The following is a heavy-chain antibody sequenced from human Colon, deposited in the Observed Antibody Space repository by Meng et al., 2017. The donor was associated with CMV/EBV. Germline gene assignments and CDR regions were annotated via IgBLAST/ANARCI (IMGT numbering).Heavy chain of an antibody. CDR1: GGSFSTYY. V-gene: IGHV4-34*01. CDR2: IHHSGTS. Sequence: SETLSLTCAVSGGSFSTYYWTWIRQPPGKGLEWIGEIHHSGTSYYNPSLKSRVTVTIDTSNNQLSLNLSSVTAADTAVYYCAKVEGVYCTNVVCSMATGDDAFDIWGQGTMVTVSS. D-gene: IGHD2-8*01. J-gene: IGHJ3*02. CDR3: AKVEGVYCTNVVCSMATGDDAFDI.